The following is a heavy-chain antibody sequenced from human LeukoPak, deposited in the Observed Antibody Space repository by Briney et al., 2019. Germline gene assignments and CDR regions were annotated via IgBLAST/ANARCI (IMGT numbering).Heavy chain of an antibody. CDR1: GFSFEAYG. Sequence: PGGSLRLSCAASGFSFEAYGMYWVRHAPGKGLEGGSGITWNSDEIAYVDSVKGRFTISRDNAKNCLYLQMNSLTVEDTALYYCTRVTSWRTGFDYWGQGTLVTVSS. V-gene: IGHV3-9*01. CDR3: TRVTSWRTGFDY. CDR2: ITWNSDEI. D-gene: IGHD1-1*01. J-gene: IGHJ4*02.